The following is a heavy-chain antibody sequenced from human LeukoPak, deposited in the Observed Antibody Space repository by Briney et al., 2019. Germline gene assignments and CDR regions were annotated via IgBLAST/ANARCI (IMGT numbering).Heavy chain of an antibody. CDR2: ISTYTGDS. J-gene: IGHJ4*02. V-gene: IGHV1-18*01. CDR1: GYTFSNYV. CDR3: ARTMTTMTTHGELDF. D-gene: IGHD4-17*01. Sequence: ASVKVSCKASGYTFSNYVLTWVRQAPGQGLEWMGRISTYTGDSKYAQKFQDRVTMTTDTSTSTAYMELRNLNSGGTAVYYCARTMTTMTTHGELDFWGQGTPVTVSS.